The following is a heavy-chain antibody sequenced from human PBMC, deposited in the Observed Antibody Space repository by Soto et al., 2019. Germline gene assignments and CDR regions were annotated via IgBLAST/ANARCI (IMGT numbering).Heavy chain of an antibody. Sequence: SETLSLTCTVSAGSISNYYCNWIRQPAGKGLEWIGRIDSSGSINYSPSLKSRVTMSVDTSENQFSLKLSSVTAADTAVYYCARGGHDFWSGPFDYWGLGTTVTVSA. CDR1: AGSISNYY. J-gene: IGHJ4*02. CDR3: ARGGHDFWSGPFDY. CDR2: IDSSGSI. V-gene: IGHV4-4*07. D-gene: IGHD3-3*01.